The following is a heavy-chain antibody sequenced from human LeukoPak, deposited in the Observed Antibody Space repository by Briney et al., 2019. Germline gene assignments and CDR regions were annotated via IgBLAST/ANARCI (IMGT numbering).Heavy chain of an antibody. J-gene: IGHJ3*01. D-gene: IGHD2-15*01. CDR3: ARGTPRFDS. CDR2: IYHSGRT. CDR1: GYSISSGYY. V-gene: IGHV4-38-2*02. Sequence: RTSETLSLTCTVSGYSISSGYYWGWIRQPPGKGLEWIGSIYHSGRTFYNPSLKSRVTISVDTSINQFSLKLNSLTAADTAMYYCARGTPRFDSWSQGTMVTVS.